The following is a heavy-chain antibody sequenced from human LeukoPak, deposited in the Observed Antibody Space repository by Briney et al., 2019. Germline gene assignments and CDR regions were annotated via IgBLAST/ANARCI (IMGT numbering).Heavy chain of an antibody. CDR2: IYPGDSDT. CDR3: ARQPYGGTPSNFDY. CDR1: GYTFTNYW. V-gene: IGHV5-51*01. J-gene: IGHJ4*02. Sequence: GESLKISCKGSGYTFTNYWIGWVRQMPGKGLEFMGIIYPGDSDTRYSPSFQGQVTISVDKSINTAYLQWSSLKASDSAMYYCARQPYGGTPSNFDYWGQGTRVTVSS. D-gene: IGHD4-23*01.